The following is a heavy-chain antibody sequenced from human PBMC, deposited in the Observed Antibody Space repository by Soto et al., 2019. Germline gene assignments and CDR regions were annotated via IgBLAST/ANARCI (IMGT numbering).Heavy chain of an antibody. CDR2: ISSDGSDK. CDR3: AKGSEVARQELDS. D-gene: IGHD2-15*01. CDR1: GITFRNFG. Sequence: QVQLVESGGGVVQPGRSPRLYCAASGITFRNFGMHWVRQAPGKGLEWVAAISSDGSDKYYSDSVKGRFTISRDNSKNTLFLQRNSLRVEDTAVYYCAKGSEVARQELDSCGQGTLVTVSS. J-gene: IGHJ4*02. V-gene: IGHV3-30*18.